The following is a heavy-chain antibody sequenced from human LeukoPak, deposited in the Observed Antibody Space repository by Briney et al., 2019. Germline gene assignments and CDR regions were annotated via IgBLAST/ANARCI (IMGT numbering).Heavy chain of an antibody. V-gene: IGHV1-2*06. CDR2: INPKSGDT. D-gene: IGHD3-10*01. CDR1: GYTFIGYY. J-gene: IGHJ4*02. CDR3: ARQVPGSGDYYIDY. Sequence: GASVKVSCKTSGYTFIGYYIHWVRQAPGQGLEWMGRINPKSGDTNYAQKFQGRVSMTRDTSISTAYMDLSRLRSDNTALYYCARQVPGSGDYYIDYWGQGTLVTVS.